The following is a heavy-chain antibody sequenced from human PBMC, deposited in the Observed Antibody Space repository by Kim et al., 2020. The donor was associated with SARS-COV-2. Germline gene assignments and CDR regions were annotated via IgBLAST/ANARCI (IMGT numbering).Heavy chain of an antibody. CDR1: GGSVSSGSYY. CDR2: IYYSGST. Sequence: SETLSLTCTVSGGSVSSGSYYWSWIRQPPGKGLEWIGYIYYSGSTNYNPSLKSRVTISVDTSKNQFSLKLSSVTAADTAVYYCAREGGYSYGNWFDPWGQGTLVTVSS. J-gene: IGHJ5*02. CDR3: AREGGYSYGNWFDP. D-gene: IGHD5-18*01. V-gene: IGHV4-61*01.